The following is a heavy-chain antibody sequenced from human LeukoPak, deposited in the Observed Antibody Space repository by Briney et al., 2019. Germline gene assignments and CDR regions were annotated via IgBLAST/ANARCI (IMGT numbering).Heavy chain of an antibody. Sequence: EGSLLLSCAASGFPFSSYAMSWVRQAPGKGLEWVSGISGSGGSTHYADSVKGRFTISRDNSKNTLYVQMNSLRAEDTAVYYCAKDQDTMIAADWGQGTLVTVSS. J-gene: IGHJ4*02. CDR3: AKDQDTMIAAD. V-gene: IGHV3-23*01. CDR2: ISGSGGST. CDR1: GFPFSSYA. D-gene: IGHD3-22*01.